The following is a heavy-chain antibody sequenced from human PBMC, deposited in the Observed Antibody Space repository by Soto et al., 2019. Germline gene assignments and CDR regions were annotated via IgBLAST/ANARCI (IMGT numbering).Heavy chain of an antibody. J-gene: IGHJ5*02. CDR2: IYYSGST. D-gene: IGHD6-13*01. CDR3: AREQLASPNWFDP. Sequence: QVQLQELGPGLVKPSQTLSLTCTVSGGSISSGGYYWSWIRQHPGKGLEWIGYIYYSGSTYYNPSLKSRVTISVDTSKNQFSLKLSSVTAADTAVYYCAREQLASPNWFDPWGQGTLVTVSS. CDR1: GGSISSGGYY. V-gene: IGHV4-31*03.